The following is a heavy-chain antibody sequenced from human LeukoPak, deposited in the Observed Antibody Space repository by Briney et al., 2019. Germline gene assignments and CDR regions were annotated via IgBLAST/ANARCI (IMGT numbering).Heavy chain of an antibody. CDR2: IYPGDSDT. Sequence: GESLKISCKGSGYSFTSYWIGWVRQLPGKGLEWMGIIYPGDSDTRYSPSFQGQVTISADKSISTAYLQWSSLKASDTAMYYCARSPYQLPTHFDYWGQGTLVTVSS. CDR3: ARSPYQLPTHFDY. CDR1: GYSFTSYW. D-gene: IGHD2-2*01. V-gene: IGHV5-51*01. J-gene: IGHJ4*02.